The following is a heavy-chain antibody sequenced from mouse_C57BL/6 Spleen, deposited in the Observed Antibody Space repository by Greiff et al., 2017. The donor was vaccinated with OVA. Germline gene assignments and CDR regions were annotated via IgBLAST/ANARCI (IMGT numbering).Heavy chain of an antibody. D-gene: IGHD1-1*01. Sequence: VHLVESGAELARPGASVKLSCKASGYTFTSYGISWVKQRTGQGLEWIGEIYPRSGNTYYNEKFKGKATLTADKSSSTAYMELRSLTSEDSAVYFCARSEIGYGSSYFDYWGQGTTLTVSS. CDR3: ARSEIGYGSSYFDY. J-gene: IGHJ2*01. CDR1: GYTFTSYG. V-gene: IGHV1-81*01. CDR2: IYPRSGNT.